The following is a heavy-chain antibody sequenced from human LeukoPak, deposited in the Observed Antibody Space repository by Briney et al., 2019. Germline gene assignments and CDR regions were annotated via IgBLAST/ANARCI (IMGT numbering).Heavy chain of an antibody. CDR1: GGSFSGYY. J-gene: IGHJ4*02. CDR2: IYYSGST. D-gene: IGHD4-11*01. V-gene: IGHV4-31*11. Sequence: SGTLSLTCAVYGGSFSGYYWSWIRQHPGKGLEWIGYIYYSGSTYYNPSLKSRVTISVDTSKNQFSLKLSSVTAADTAVYYCARSYHSIQVDYWGQGTLVTVSS. CDR3: ARSYHSIQVDY.